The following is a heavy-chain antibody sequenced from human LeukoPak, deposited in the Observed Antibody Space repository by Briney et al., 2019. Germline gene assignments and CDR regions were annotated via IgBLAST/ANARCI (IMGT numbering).Heavy chain of an antibody. J-gene: IGHJ4*02. Sequence: SLRLSCAASGFTFDDYTMHWVRQAPGKGLEWVSGISWNSGSIGYADSVKGRFTISRDNAKNSLYLQMNSLRAEDMALYYCAKDKLAVTTGNFDYWGQGTLVTVSS. D-gene: IGHD4-17*01. V-gene: IGHV3-9*03. CDR3: AKDKLAVTTGNFDY. CDR2: ISWNSGSI. CDR1: GFTFDDYT.